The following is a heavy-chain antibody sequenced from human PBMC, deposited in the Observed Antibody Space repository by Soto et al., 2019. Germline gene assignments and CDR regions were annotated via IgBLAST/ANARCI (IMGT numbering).Heavy chain of an antibody. Sequence: SETLSLTCTVSGGSFSPNYWSWIRQPPGKALDWVGDIYYDGTARHNPSLKSRVTISLETSRSQFSLRLTSVTAADTAIYYCARSSLGYSGYNLRGGMYNWFDPWGQGTLVTLS. V-gene: IGHV4-59*08. CDR1: GGSFSPNY. D-gene: IGHD5-12*01. CDR2: IYYDGTA. CDR3: ARSSLGYSGYNLRGGMYNWFDP. J-gene: IGHJ5*02.